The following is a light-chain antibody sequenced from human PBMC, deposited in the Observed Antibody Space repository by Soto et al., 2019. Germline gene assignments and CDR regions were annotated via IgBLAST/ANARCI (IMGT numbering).Light chain of an antibody. CDR1: SSDVGNYIF. V-gene: IGLV2-14*01. Sequence: QSVLTQPASVSGSPGQSITISCTGTSSDVGNYIFVSWYRQHPGKAPKLMIYDINNRPSGVSNRFSGSKSGNTASLTISGLQAEDEADYFCTSSTTGSLYVFGTGTKVTVL. CDR3: TSSTTGSLYV. J-gene: IGLJ1*01. CDR2: DIN.